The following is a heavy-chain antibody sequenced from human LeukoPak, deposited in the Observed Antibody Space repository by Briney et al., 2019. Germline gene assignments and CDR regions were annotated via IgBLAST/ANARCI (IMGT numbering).Heavy chain of an antibody. V-gene: IGHV1-3*01. J-gene: IGHJ4*02. CDR2: INAGSGNT. D-gene: IGHD2-15*01. CDR1: GYTFTSYA. Sequence: ASVKVSCKASGYTFTSYAMHWVRQAPGQRLEWMGWINAGSGNTKYSQKFQGRVTITRDTSASTAYMELSSLRSEDTAVYYCARAVVVAAPFDYWGQGTLVTVSS. CDR3: ARAVVVAAPFDY.